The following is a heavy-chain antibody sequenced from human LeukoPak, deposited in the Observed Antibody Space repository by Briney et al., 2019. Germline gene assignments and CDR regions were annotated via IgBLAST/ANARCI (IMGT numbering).Heavy chain of an antibody. V-gene: IGHV4-59*08. D-gene: IGHD3-10*01. J-gene: IGHJ5*02. Sequence: PGGSLRLSCAASGFTFSSYAMHWVRQAPGKGLEWIGYIYYSGSTNYNPSLKSRVAISVDTSKNQFSLKLSSVTAADTAVYYCARHTITMVHRFDPWGQGTLVTVSS. CDR3: ARHTITMVHRFDP. CDR2: IYYSGST. CDR1: GFTFSSYA.